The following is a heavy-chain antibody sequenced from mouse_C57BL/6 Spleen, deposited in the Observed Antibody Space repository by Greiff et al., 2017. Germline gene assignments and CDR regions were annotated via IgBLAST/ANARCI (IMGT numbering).Heavy chain of an antibody. CDR2: IDPSDSYT. D-gene: IGHD2-4*01. CDR1: GYTFTSYW. V-gene: IGHV1-69*01. Sequence: VQLQQPGAELVMPGASVKLSCKASGYTFTSYWMHWVKQRPGQGLEWIGEIDPSDSYTNYNQKFKGKSTLTVDKSSSTAYMQLSSLTSEDSAVYDCARSGDYDPFDDWGQGTTLTVST. J-gene: IGHJ2*01. CDR3: ARSGDYDPFDD.